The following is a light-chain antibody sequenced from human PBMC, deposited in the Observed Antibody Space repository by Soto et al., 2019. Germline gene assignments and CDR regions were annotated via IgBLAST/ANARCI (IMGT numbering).Light chain of an antibody. J-gene: IGLJ1*01. CDR2: EVS. CDR3: TSYTSDSTLDV. CDR1: SSDVGGYNY. Sequence: QSALTQPASVSGSPGQSITISFTGTSSDVGGYNYVSWYQQHPDKAPKLMIYEVSKRPSGVSNRFSGSKSGHTASLTISGLQSEDEADYFCTSYTSDSTLDVFGTGTKLTVL. V-gene: IGLV2-14*01.